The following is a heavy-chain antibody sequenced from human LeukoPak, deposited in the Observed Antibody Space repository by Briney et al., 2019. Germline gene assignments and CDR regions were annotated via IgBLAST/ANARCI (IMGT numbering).Heavy chain of an antibody. CDR3: ARDGHIRGFDS. J-gene: IGHJ4*02. D-gene: IGHD2-21*01. Sequence: PSETLSLTCTVSADSIVSFHWSWIRRSAGKGLEWVGRVFHSGTTKNPSLRSRVTMSLDTSKNLLSLTMTSVTAADTAIYFCARDGHIRGFDSWGQGTLVIVSS. CDR1: ADSIVSFH. CDR2: VFHSGTT. V-gene: IGHV4-4*07.